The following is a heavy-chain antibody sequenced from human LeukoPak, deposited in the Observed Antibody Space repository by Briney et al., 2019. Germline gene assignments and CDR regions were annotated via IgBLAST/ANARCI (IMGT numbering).Heavy chain of an antibody. CDR1: GFTFSGYA. D-gene: IGHD4-23*01. CDR2: ISYDGSNK. V-gene: IGHV3-30-3*01. J-gene: IGHJ4*02. CDR3: AREEYGGNVFDY. Sequence: GGSLRLSCAASGFTFSGYAMHWVRQAPGKGLEWVAVISYDGSNKYYADSVKGRFTISRDNSKNTLYLQMNSLRAEDTAVYYCAREEYGGNVFDYWGQGTLVTVSS.